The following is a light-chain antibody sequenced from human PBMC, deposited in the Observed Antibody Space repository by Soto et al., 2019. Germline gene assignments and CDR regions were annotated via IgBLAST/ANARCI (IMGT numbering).Light chain of an antibody. CDR2: GAS. V-gene: IGKV1-17*01. J-gene: IGKJ1*01. Sequence: DIQMTQSPSSLSASVGDRVTISCRASQTISMFLNWYQQKPGKAPKRLIYGASSLQSGVPSRFSGSGSGTEFTLTISSLQPEDFATYYCLQHDTYPRTFGPGTKVDIK. CDR1: QTISMF. CDR3: LQHDTYPRT.